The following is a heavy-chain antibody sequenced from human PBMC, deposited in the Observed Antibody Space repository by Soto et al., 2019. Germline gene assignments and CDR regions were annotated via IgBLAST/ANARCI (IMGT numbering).Heavy chain of an antibody. D-gene: IGHD5-12*01. Sequence: SVKFPCKASGVTFSSYAISWVRQAPGQGLEWMGGIIPIFGTANYAQKFQGRVTITADESTSTAYMELSSLRSEDTAVYYCARDGVDGYKTGFFGYWGQGTLVTVS. V-gene: IGHV1-69*13. J-gene: IGHJ4*02. CDR3: ARDGVDGYKTGFFGY. CDR1: GVTFSSYA. CDR2: IIPIFGTA.